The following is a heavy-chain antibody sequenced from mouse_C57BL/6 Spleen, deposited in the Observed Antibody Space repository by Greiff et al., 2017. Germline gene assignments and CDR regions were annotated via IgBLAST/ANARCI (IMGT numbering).Heavy chain of an antibody. CDR3: TSRNFYDYNYGRCIAV. D-gene: IGHD1-1*01. CDR2: IDPETGGT. J-gene: IGHJ1*03. V-gene: IGHV1-15*01. CDR1: GYTFTDYE. Sequence: QVQLQQSGAELVRPGASVTLSCTASGYTFTDYEMHWVKQTPVHGLEWIGAIDPETGGTAYNQKLKGKAILTADKSSSTAYMELRSLTSEDTAVYYCTSRNFYDYNYGRCIAVWGTGTTVTVSS.